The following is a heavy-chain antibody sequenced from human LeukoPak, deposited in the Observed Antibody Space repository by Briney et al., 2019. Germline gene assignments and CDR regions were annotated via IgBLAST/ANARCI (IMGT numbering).Heavy chain of an antibody. V-gene: IGHV3-33*01. CDR1: GFTFGTYG. CDR2: TWYDGSDN. J-gene: IGHJ4*02. CDR3: ARSRVVTPLDY. D-gene: IGHD2-21*02. Sequence: GGSLRLSCAASGFTFGTYGMHWVRQAPGKGLEWVAVTWYDGSDNYYAASVRGRFTISRDNSKSTVYLQTNSLRVEDTAVYYCARSRVVTPLDYWGRGTLVTVSS.